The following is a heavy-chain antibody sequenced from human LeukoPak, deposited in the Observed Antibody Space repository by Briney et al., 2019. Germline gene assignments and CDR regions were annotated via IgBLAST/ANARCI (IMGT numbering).Heavy chain of an antibody. Sequence: SETLSLTCTVSGGSISSYYWSWIRQPTGKGLEWIGYIYYSGSTNYNPSLKSRVTISVDTSKNQFSLKLSSVTAADTAVYYCASGYYGTRTLAFDYWGQGTLVTVSS. D-gene: IGHD4-17*01. CDR3: ASGYYGTRTLAFDY. CDR2: IYYSGST. J-gene: IGHJ4*02. V-gene: IGHV4-59*01. CDR1: GGSISSYY.